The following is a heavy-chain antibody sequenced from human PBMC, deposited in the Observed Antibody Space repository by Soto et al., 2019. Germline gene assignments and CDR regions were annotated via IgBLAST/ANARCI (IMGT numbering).Heavy chain of an antibody. D-gene: IGHD3-10*01. CDR3: ARDLSGSGD. CDR2: ISYDGSNK. CDR1: GFGFSSYA. V-gene: IGHV3-30-3*01. Sequence: QVQLVESGGGVVQPGRSLRLSCAASGFGFSSYAMHWVRQAPGKGLEWVAVISYDGSNKYYADSVKGRFTISRDNSKNTLYLQMNSLRAEDTAVYYCARDLSGSGDWGQGTLVTVSS. J-gene: IGHJ4*02.